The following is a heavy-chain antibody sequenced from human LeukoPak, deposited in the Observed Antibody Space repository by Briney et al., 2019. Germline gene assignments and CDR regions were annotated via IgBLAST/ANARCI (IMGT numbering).Heavy chain of an antibody. D-gene: IGHD6-13*01. V-gene: IGHV3-23*01. Sequence: GGSLRLSCAASGFTFSSYAMSWVRQAPGKGLEWVSAISGSGGSTYYADSVKGRFTISRDNSKTTLYLQMNSLRAEGTAVYYCAKSQLVVYYFDYWGQGTLVTVSS. CDR3: AKSQLVVYYFDY. CDR1: GFTFSSYA. CDR2: ISGSGGST. J-gene: IGHJ4*02.